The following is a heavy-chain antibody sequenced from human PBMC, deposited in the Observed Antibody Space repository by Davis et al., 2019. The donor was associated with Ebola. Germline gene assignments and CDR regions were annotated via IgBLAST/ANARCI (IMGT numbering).Heavy chain of an antibody. CDR2: ISYDGSNK. J-gene: IGHJ3*02. V-gene: IGHV3-30*04. CDR1: GFTFSSYA. Sequence: PGGSLRLSCAASGFTFSSYAMHWVRQAPGKGLEWVAVISYDGSNKYYADSVKGRFTISRDNSKNTLYLQMNSLRAEDTAVYYCARDMDDSDAFDIWGQGTMVTVSS. D-gene: IGHD2-2*03. CDR3: ARDMDDSDAFDI.